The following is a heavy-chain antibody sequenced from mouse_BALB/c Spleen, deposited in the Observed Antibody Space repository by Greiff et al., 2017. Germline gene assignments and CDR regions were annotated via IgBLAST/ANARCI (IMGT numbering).Heavy chain of an antibody. Sequence: VKLQESGAELVRPGTSVKVSCKASGYAFTNYLIEWVKQRPGQGLEWIGVINPGSGGTNYNEKFKGKATLTADKSSSTAYMQLSSLTSDDSAVYFCARGTTGYWGQGTTLTVSS. V-gene: IGHV1-54*01. CDR2: INPGSGGT. CDR3: ARGTTGY. J-gene: IGHJ2*01. D-gene: IGHD1-1*01. CDR1: GYAFTNYL.